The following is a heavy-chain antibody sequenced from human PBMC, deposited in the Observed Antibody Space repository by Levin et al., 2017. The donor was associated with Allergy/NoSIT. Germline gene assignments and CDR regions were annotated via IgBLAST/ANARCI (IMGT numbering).Heavy chain of an antibody. CDR2: ISSSGSTV. D-gene: IGHD6-13*01. CDR1: GFTFSDYY. Sequence: PGGSLRLSCAASGFTFSDYYMSWIRQAPGKGLEWVSYISSSGSTVYYADSVKGRFTISRDNTKNSLYLQMNSLRAEDTAVYYCARDGAAAGIGCWFDPWGQGTLVTVSS. J-gene: IGHJ5*02. CDR3: ARDGAAAGIGCWFDP. V-gene: IGHV3-11*01.